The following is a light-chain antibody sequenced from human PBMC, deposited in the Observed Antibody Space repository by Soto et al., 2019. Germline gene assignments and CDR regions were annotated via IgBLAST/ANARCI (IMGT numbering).Light chain of an antibody. CDR1: QNSSDS. V-gene: IGKV1-39*01. Sequence: QMTQSQSSLSASVGDRVTLTCRASQNSSDSLYWYLQKPWKAPKLLIYAAATLQRVVPSRFRGSGSGTDFSLNISSLQPEDFANYYCQQTYTSPYTFGQGTKLEIK. CDR3: QQTYTSPYT. J-gene: IGKJ2*01. CDR2: AAA.